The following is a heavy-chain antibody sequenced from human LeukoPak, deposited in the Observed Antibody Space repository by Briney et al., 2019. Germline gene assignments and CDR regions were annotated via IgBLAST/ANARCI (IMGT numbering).Heavy chain of an antibody. CDR3: ARRGDYVWGSYRSIRNWFDP. V-gene: IGHV4-34*01. CDR2: INHSGST. Sequence: SETLSLTCAVYSGSFSGYYWSWIRQPPGKGLEWIGEINHSGSTNYNPSLKSRVTISVDTSKNQFSLKLSSVTAADTAVYYCARRGDYVWGSYRSIRNWFDPWGQGTLVTVSS. CDR1: SGSFSGYY. J-gene: IGHJ5*02. D-gene: IGHD3-16*02.